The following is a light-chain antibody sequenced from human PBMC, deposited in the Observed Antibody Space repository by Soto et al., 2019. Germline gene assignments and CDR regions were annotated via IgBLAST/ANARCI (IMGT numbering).Light chain of an antibody. J-gene: IGLJ1*01. CDR2: EGG. CDR1: SSDVGSYNL. V-gene: IGLV2-23*01. CDR3: CSYVGSSTFV. Sequence: QSALTQPASVSGSPGQSITISCTGTSSDVGSYNLVSWYQQHPGKAPKLMIYEGGKWPSGVSNRFSGSKSGNTASLTISGLQTEDEADYYCCSYVGSSTFVFGTGTKVTVL.